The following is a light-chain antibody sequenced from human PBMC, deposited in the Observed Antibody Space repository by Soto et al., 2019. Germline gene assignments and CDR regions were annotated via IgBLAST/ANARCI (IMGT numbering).Light chain of an antibody. Sequence: QSVLTQPASVSGSPGQSITISCTGTSSDVGGYNYVPWYQQHPGKAPKLMIYANNNRPSGVPDRFSGSKSGTSASLAITGLQAEDEADYYCQSYDSSRSPLYVFGTGTKVTVL. CDR3: QSYDSSRSPLYV. CDR2: ANN. CDR1: SSDVGGYNY. J-gene: IGLJ1*01. V-gene: IGLV2-14*01.